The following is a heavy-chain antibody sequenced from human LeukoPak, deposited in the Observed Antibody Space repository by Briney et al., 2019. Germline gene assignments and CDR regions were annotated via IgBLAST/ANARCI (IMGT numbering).Heavy chain of an antibody. CDR1: GFTFSSYA. D-gene: IGHD6-19*01. Sequence: GGSLRLSCAASGFTFSSYAMHWVRQAPGKGLGWVAVISYDGSNKYYADSVKGRFTISRDNSKNTLYLQMNSLRAEDTAVYYCAKDPGGNSGWYGGYYFDYWGQGTLVTVSS. CDR2: ISYDGSNK. J-gene: IGHJ4*02. CDR3: AKDPGGNSGWYGGYYFDY. V-gene: IGHV3-30*04.